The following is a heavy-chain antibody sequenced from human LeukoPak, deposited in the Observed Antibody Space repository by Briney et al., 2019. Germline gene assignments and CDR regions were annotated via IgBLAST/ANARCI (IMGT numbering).Heavy chain of an antibody. CDR1: GFTFSSYW. D-gene: IGHD3/OR15-3a*01. V-gene: IGHV3-7*01. J-gene: IGHJ6*03. Sequence: GGSLRLSCAASGFTFSSYWMSWVRQAPGKGLEWVANIKEDGSEKYYVDSVKGRFTISRDNAKNSLYLQMNSLRGEDTAVYFCARDVTKSDFGTGPADYYMDVWGKGTTVTVSS. CDR2: IKEDGSEK. CDR3: ARDVTKSDFGTGPADYYMDV.